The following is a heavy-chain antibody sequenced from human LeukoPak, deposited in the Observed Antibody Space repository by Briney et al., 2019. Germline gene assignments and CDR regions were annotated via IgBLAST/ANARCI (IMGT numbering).Heavy chain of an antibody. CDR1: GFTFSSYG. J-gene: IGHJ6*02. Sequence: PGRSLRLSCAASGFTFSSYGMHWVRQAPGKGLEWVAVISYDGSNKYYADSVKGRFTISRGNSKNTLYLQMNSLRPEDTAVYYCARDLPPAPWNGMDVWGQGTTVTVSS. CDR3: ARDLPPAPWNGMDV. V-gene: IGHV3-30*03. CDR2: ISYDGSNK. D-gene: IGHD2-2*01.